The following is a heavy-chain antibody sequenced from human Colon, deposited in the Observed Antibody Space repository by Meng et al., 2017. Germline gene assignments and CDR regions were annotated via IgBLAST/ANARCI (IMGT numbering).Heavy chain of an antibody. J-gene: IGHJ4*02. Sequence: GGSLRLSCAVSGFTFTESYMTWVRQTPGQGLEWVANINQEGSEKYYVDSVKGRFTISRGNAKNLLYLQMNSLRAEDTAVYYCARDLDYWGPGTLVTVSS. CDR1: GFTFTESY. CDR3: ARDLDY. CDR2: INQEGSEK. V-gene: IGHV3-7*01.